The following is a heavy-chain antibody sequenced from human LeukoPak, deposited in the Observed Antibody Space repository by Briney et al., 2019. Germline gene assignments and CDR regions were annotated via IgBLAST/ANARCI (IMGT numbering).Heavy chain of an antibody. J-gene: IGHJ6*04. CDR2: ISYDGSNK. V-gene: IGHV3-30*04. CDR3: ARDPVEKDWSGYSDV. Sequence: GGSLRLSCAASGFTFSSYAMHWVCQAPGKGLEWVAVISYDGSNKKYADSVKGRFTISRDNSKNTLYLQMDSLRAEDTAVYYCARDPVEKDWSGYSDVWGKGTTVTVSS. D-gene: IGHD3-3*01. CDR1: GFTFSSYA.